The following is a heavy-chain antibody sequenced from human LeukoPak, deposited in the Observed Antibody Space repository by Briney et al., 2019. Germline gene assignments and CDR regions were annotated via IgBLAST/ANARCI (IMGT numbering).Heavy chain of an antibody. CDR1: GFTFSRYS. Sequence: GGSLRLSCAASGFTFSRYSMKWVRQAPGKGLEWVSSISSSSSFIYYADSVKGRFTISRDNAKNSLYLQMNSLRAEDTAVYYCARDAAGPKFDYWGQGTLVTVSS. J-gene: IGHJ4*02. D-gene: IGHD6-13*01. CDR3: ARDAAGPKFDY. CDR2: ISSSSSFI. V-gene: IGHV3-21*01.